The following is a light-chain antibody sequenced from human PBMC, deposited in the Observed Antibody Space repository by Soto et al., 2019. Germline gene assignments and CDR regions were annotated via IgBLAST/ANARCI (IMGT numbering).Light chain of an antibody. Sequence: QSALTQPPSVSGAPGQMVTISCTGSSSNIGAGYDVHWYQQLPGTAPKLLIYGNSNRPSGVPDRFSGSKSGTSASLAITGLQAEDEADYYCQSYDSSLSYVFGTGTKVTVL. CDR3: QSYDSSLSYV. CDR2: GNS. V-gene: IGLV1-40*01. CDR1: SSNIGAGYD. J-gene: IGLJ1*01.